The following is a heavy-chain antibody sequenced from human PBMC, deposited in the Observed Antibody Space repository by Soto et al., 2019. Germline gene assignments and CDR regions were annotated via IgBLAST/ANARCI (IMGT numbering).Heavy chain of an antibody. CDR3: ARARAGVGYNIDV. CDR1: GFTFRSYG. V-gene: IGHV3-33*01. Sequence: QVQLVESGGGVVQPGRSLRLSCAASGFTFRSYGRHWVRQAPGKGLGWVAVIWNDGSERYYADSVKGRFTISRDNSKNTLDLQRTSLRAEDTAVYYWARARAGVGYNIDVWGQGTTVPVSS. D-gene: IGHD5-12*01. CDR2: IWNDGSER. J-gene: IGHJ6*02.